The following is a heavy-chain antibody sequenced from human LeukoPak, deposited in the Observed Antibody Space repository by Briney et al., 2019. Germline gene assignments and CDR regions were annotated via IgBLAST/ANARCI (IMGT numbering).Heavy chain of an antibody. J-gene: IGHJ4*02. CDR3: ARGLFPSSGYYY. V-gene: IGHV4-39*07. Sequence: SETLSLTCTVSGGSISSSSYYWGWIRQPPGKGLEWIGSIYYSGSTYYNPSLKSRVTISVDTSKNQFSLKLSSVIVADTAVYYCARGLFPSSGYYYWGQGTLVTVSS. CDR2: IYYSGST. D-gene: IGHD3-22*01. CDR1: GGSISSSSYY.